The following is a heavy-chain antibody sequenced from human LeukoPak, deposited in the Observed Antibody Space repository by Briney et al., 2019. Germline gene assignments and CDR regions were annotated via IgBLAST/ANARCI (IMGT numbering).Heavy chain of an antibody. V-gene: IGHV3-74*01. Sequence: GGSLRLSCAASGFTFSSYWMHWVRQAPGKGLVWVSRINSDGSSTSYADSVKGRFTISRDNAKNTLYLQMNSLRAEDTAVYYCAXXAGGIQLWSSTPVFRWFDPWGQGTLVTVSS. CDR2: INSDGSST. D-gene: IGHD5-18*01. CDR1: GFTFSSYW. CDR3: AXXAGGIQLWSSTPVFRWFDP. J-gene: IGHJ5*02.